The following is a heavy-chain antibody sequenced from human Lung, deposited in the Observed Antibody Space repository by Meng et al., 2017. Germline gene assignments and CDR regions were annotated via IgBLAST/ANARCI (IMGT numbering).Heavy chain of an antibody. J-gene: IGHJ4*02. CDR1: GYSFTAYY. CDR3: VRDENISLGKLFGDY. Sequence: ASVKVSCKPSGYSFTAYYIHWVRQAPGQGLEWLGHINPNSGDTLYAQKFQGRVSMTGDTSISTAYAELSSLRSDDTAVYYCVRDENISLGKLFGDYWGQGTMVTVSS. D-gene: IGHD2-21*01. V-gene: IGHV1-2*06. CDR2: INPNSGDT.